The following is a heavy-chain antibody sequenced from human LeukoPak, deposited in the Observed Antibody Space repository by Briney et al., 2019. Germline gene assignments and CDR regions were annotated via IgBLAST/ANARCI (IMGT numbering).Heavy chain of an antibody. CDR3: ARDGGYSYYDSSNYWPLDY. Sequence: ASVKVSCKASGYTFISYGFSWVRQAPGQGLEWMGWISAYNGNTNYAQKVQGRVTMTTDTSTSTVYMELRSLRSDDTAVYYCARDGGYSYYDSSNYWPLDYWGQGTLVTVSS. CDR2: ISAYNGNT. J-gene: IGHJ4*02. CDR1: GYTFISYG. D-gene: IGHD3-22*01. V-gene: IGHV1-18*01.